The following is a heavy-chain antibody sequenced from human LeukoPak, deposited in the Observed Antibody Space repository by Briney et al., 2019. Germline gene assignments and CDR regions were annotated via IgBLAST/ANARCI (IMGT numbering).Heavy chain of an antibody. J-gene: IGHJ5*02. Sequence: ASVNVSCKASGGTFSSYAISWVRQAPGQGLEWMGWISAYNGNTNYAQKLQGRVTMTTDTSTSTAYMELRSLRSDDTAVYYCARVAFGGVIARTAWFDPWGQGTLVTVSS. V-gene: IGHV1-18*01. CDR3: ARVAFGGVIARTAWFDP. CDR1: GGTFSSYA. CDR2: ISAYNGNT. D-gene: IGHD3-16*02.